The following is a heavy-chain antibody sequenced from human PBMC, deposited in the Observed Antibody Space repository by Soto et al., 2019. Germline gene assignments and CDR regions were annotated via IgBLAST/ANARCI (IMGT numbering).Heavy chain of an antibody. Sequence: QVQLVQSGAEVKKPGASVQVSCKASGYTFTSYDSNWVRQATGQGLEWMGWMNPNSGNTGYAQKFQGRVTMTRNTSISTAYMELSSLRSEDTAVYYCARYPLHVGDYFDYWGQGTLVTVSS. CDR2: MNPNSGNT. V-gene: IGHV1-8*01. CDR1: GYTFTSYD. CDR3: ARYPLHVGDYFDY. J-gene: IGHJ4*02.